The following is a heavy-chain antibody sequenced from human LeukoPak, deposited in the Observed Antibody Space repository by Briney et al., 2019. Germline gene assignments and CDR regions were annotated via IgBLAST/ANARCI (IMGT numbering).Heavy chain of an antibody. V-gene: IGHV4-39*07. J-gene: IGHJ4*02. CDR3: ARAAGATHYVDY. CDR2: MYSRGGT. D-gene: IGHD6-13*01. CDR1: GGSLSSSSYY. Sequence: SETLSLTCTVSGGSLSSSSYYWGWIRQPPGKGPEYIGTMYSRGGTQYNPSLRSRVTISIDTSKNLFSLRLTSVTAADTAVYNCARAAGATHYVDYWGQGTLVTASS.